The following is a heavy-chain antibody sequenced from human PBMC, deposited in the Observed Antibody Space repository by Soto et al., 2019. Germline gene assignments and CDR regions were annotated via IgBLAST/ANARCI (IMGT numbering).Heavy chain of an antibody. CDR2: ISYDGSNK. Sequence: QVQLVEYGGGVVQPGRPLRLSCAASGFTFSSYAMHWVRQAPGKGLEWVAVISYDGSNKYYADSVKGRFTISRDNSKNTLYLQMNSLRAEYTAVYYCARDGVWATVTTAQNYYYYYGMDVWGHGSTVTVSS. D-gene: IGHD4-17*01. V-gene: IGHV3-30-3*01. J-gene: IGHJ6*02. CDR1: GFTFSSYA. CDR3: ARDGVWATVTTAQNYYYYYGMDV.